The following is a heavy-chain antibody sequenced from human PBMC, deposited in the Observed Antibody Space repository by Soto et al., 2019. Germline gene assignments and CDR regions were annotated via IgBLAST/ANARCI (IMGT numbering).Heavy chain of an antibody. V-gene: IGHV3-74*01. J-gene: IGHJ4*02. D-gene: IGHD5-18*01. CDR3: ARGLSADKVMVPGY. Sequence: PGGSLRLSCEASGFTLSSYWMHWVRRGPGKGLVWVARDNSDGSTSYADSVKGRFTISRDNAKNTLYLQMNSLRAEDTAMYYCARGLSADKVMVPGYWGQGALVTVSS. CDR1: GFTLSSYW. CDR2: DNSDGST.